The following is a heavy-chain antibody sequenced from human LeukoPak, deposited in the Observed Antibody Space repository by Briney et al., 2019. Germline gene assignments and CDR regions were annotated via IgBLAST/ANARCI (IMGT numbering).Heavy chain of an antibody. CDR2: SNEDGSTT. CDR1: GFTFSSNW. J-gene: IGHJ4*02. D-gene: IGHD1-26*01. V-gene: IGHV3-74*01. Sequence: GGSLRLSCAASGFTFSSNWMHWVRQAPGKGLVWVSRSNEDGSTTNYADSVKGRFTISRDNAKNALYLQMNSLTAEDTAVYYCIRDLGGRSGHWGQGTLVTVSS. CDR3: IRDLGGRSGH.